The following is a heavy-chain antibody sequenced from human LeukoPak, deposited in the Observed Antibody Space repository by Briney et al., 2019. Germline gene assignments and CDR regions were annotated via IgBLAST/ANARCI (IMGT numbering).Heavy chain of an antibody. V-gene: IGHV3-48*04. CDR3: ARGEFVTDY. CDR2: ISRSGSTK. D-gene: IGHD2-21*02. J-gene: IGHJ4*02. Sequence: GGSLRLSCAASGFTFSSYWMSWVRQAPGKGLEWVSSISRSGSTKYYADSVKGRFTISRDNAKNSLFLQMNSLRAEDTAVYYCARGEFVTDYWGQGTLVTVSS. CDR1: GFTFSSYW.